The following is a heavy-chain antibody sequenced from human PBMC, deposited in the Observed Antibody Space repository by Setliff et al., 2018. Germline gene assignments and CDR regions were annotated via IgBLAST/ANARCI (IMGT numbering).Heavy chain of an antibody. CDR1: NGSISSGNYF. V-gene: IGHV4-39*01. Sequence: RPSEPLSLTCTVSNGSISSGNYFWGWIRQPPGKGLEWMGSIFYTGSTYYSPSLKSRVTMSIDTSKNQFSLNLNSVTAADTAVYYCARQPYSTTYYYYYYYMDVWGKGTTVTVSS. CDR3: ARQPYSTTYYYYYYYMDV. D-gene: IGHD6-13*01. CDR2: IFYTGST. J-gene: IGHJ6*03.